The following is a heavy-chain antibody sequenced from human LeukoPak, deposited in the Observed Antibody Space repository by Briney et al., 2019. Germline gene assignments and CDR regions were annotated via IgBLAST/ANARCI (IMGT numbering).Heavy chain of an antibody. CDR1: GYTFIDYH. D-gene: IGHD2-2*01. CDR3: ARVKKLMPELEF. J-gene: IGHJ4*02. V-gene: IGHV1-2*02. Sequence: ASVKVSCKSSGYTFIDYHIHWVRQAPGQGLEWMGWINPNSGATKYAQKFQGRVSMTRDTSINTAYMDLTNLRSDDTAIFYCARVKKLMPELEFWGQGTLVTVTS. CDR2: INPNSGAT.